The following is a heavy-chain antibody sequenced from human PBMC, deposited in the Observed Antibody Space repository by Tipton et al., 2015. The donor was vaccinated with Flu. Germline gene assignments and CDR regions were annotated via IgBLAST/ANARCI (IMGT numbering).Heavy chain of an antibody. J-gene: IGHJ6*02. V-gene: IGHV4-34*01. D-gene: IGHD6-19*01. CDR3: ARDGQWLVPFYYYYYGMDV. CDR1: GGSFSGYY. Sequence: LRLSCAVYGGSFSGYYWSWIRQPPGKGLEWIGEINHSGSTNYNPSLKSRVTISVDTSKNQFSLKLSSVTAADTAVYYCARDGQWLVPFYYYYYGMDVWGQGTTVTVSS. CDR2: INHSGST.